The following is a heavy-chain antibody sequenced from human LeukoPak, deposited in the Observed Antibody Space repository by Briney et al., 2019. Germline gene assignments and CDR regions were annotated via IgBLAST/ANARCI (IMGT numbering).Heavy chain of an antibody. Sequence: GGSLRLSCAASGFTFSSYGMNWVRQAPGKGLEWVAFIRYDRSNTYYADSVKGRFTISRDSSKNTLYLQMNSLRAEDTAVYYCAKESQLSYSGTFYIDYWGQGTLVTVSS. CDR1: GFTFSSYG. J-gene: IGHJ4*02. CDR3: AKESQLSYSGTFYIDY. D-gene: IGHD1-26*01. V-gene: IGHV3-30*02. CDR2: IRYDRSNT.